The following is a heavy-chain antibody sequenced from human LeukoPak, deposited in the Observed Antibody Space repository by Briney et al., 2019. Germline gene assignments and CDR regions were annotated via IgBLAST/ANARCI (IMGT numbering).Heavy chain of an antibody. CDR2: INPNSGGT. CDR3: ARAGYEGRIAAPLSH. Sequence: ASVKVSCKASGYTFTCYYMHWVRQAPGQGLEWMGCINPNSGGTNYAQKFQGRVTMTRDTSISTAYMELSRLRSDDTAVYYCARAGYEGRIAAPLSHWGQGTLVTVSS. CDR1: GYTFTCYY. J-gene: IGHJ4*02. D-gene: IGHD6-13*01. V-gene: IGHV1-2*02.